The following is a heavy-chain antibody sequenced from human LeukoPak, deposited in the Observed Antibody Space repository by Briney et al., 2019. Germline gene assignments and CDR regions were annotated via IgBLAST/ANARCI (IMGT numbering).Heavy chain of an antibody. CDR3: ARDPRYYSDLYYFDY. D-gene: IGHD3-22*01. V-gene: IGHV3-7*01. Sequence: PGGSLRLSCAVSGLTYSAQYMSWIRQSPGKGLEWVANINPDGGEKSYVDSVKGRFSISRDNAKNSVYLQMNSLRAKDTAVYYCARDPRYYSDLYYFDYWGQGTLVTVSS. CDR1: GLTYSAQY. J-gene: IGHJ4*02. CDR2: INPDGGEK.